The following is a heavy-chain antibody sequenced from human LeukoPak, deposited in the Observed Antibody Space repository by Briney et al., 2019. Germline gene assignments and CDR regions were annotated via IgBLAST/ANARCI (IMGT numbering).Heavy chain of an antibody. V-gene: IGHV3-9*03. CDR2: RNSGTI. CDR1: GFTFDDYA. Sequence: GGSLRLSCAASGFTFDDYAMHWVRQAPGKGLEWVSGRNSGTIGYADSVKGRFTISRDNAKNSLYLQMNSLRDDDMALYYCARGNSGSYSQDWFDPWGQGTLVTVSS. J-gene: IGHJ5*02. CDR3: ARGNSGSYSQDWFDP. D-gene: IGHD1-26*01.